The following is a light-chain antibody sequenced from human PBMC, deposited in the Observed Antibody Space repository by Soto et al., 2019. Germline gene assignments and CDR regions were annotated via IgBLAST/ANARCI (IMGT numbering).Light chain of an antibody. CDR1: SSDVGGYNY. V-gene: IGLV2-14*01. CDR2: DVS. J-gene: IGLJ1*01. Sequence: QSVLTQPASVSGFPGQSITISCTGTSSDVGGYNYVSWYQQHPGKAPKLMIYDVSNRPSGVSNRFSGSKSGNTASLTISGLQAEDEADYYCSSYTSSSTLSYVFGNGTKVTVL. CDR3: SSYTSSSTLSYV.